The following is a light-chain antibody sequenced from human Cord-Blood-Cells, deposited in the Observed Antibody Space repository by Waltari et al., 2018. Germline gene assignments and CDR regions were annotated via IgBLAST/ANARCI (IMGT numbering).Light chain of an antibody. V-gene: IGLV2-23*01. CDR3: CSYAGSSTLV. CDR1: SSDVGGYDL. J-gene: IGLJ3*02. Sequence: QSALTQPAYVSGSPGQSITISCTGTSSDVGGYDLASWYQQQPDKAPKLMIYEGSKLPSGVSNRFSGSKSCNTAALTISGLQAEDESDYYCCSYAGSSTLVFGGGTKLTVL. CDR2: EGS.